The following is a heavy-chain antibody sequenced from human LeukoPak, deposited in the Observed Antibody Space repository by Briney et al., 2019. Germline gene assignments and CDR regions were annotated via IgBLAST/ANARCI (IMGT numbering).Heavy chain of an antibody. Sequence: VASVTVSCTASGGTFSSYAISWVRQAPGQGLEWMGGIIPIFGTANYAQKFQGRVTITADESTSTAYMELSSLRSEDTAVYYCAREKPSWELLYGFDYWGQGTLVTVCS. CDR1: GGTFSSYA. D-gene: IGHD1-26*01. V-gene: IGHV1-69*13. CDR3: AREKPSWELLYGFDY. CDR2: IIPIFGTA. J-gene: IGHJ4*02.